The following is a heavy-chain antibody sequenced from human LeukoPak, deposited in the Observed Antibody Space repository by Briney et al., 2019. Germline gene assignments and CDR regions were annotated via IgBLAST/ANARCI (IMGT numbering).Heavy chain of an antibody. V-gene: IGHV1-2*02. CDR3: ARDREYRSSSYPLDY. J-gene: IGHJ4*02. CDR1: GYTFTGYY. D-gene: IGHD6-6*01. Sequence: EASVKVSCKASGYTFTGYYMHWVRQAPGQGLEWMGWVNPNSGGTNFAQKFQGRVTMTRDTPISTAYKELSRLRSDDTAVYFCARDREYRSSSYPLDYWGQGTLVTVSS. CDR2: VNPNSGGT.